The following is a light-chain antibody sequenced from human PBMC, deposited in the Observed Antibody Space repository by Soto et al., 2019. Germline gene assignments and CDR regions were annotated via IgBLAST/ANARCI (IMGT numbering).Light chain of an antibody. CDR3: QQYNRWPLT. V-gene: IGKV3-15*01. J-gene: IGKJ4*01. CDR2: GAS. CDR1: QTISSS. Sequence: EIVMTQSPATLSMSPGERARLSCWASQTISSSLAWYQQKPGQAPRLLIYGASTRAAGVPVRFSGSGSGTEFTLTINRLEPEDFAVYYCQQYNRWPLTFGGGTKVDIK.